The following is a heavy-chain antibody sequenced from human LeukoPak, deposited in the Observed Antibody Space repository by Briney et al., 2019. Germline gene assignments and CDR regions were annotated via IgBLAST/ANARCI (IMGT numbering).Heavy chain of an antibody. CDR2: IYHSGST. J-gene: IGHJ1*01. Sequence: PSETLSLTCTVSGYPISSGYYWGWIRQPPGKGLEWIGSIYHSGSTYYNPSLKSRVTISVDTSKNQFSLKLSSVTAADTAVYYFARAVLYYYESGGYRPLYFTHGGRGTLVT. D-gene: IGHD3-22*01. CDR1: GYPISSGYY. CDR3: ARAVLYYYESGGYRPLYFTH. V-gene: IGHV4-38-2*02.